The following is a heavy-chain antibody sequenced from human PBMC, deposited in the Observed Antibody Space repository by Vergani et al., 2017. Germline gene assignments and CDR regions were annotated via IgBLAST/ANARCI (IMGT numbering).Heavy chain of an antibody. CDR2: IRSKNDGGTA. Sequence: EVQVVESGGGLIKPGGSLRLSCVVSGITFKNARINWVRQAPGKGLEWIGLIRSKNDGGTADYAAPLKGRFSISRDDSKDCAFLFVNNLKTEDTAVYFCYTDDHDDWGQGTLVTVSS. CDR1: GITFKNAR. J-gene: IGHJ4*01. V-gene: IGHV3-15*01. D-gene: IGHD1-1*01. CDR3: YTDDHDD.